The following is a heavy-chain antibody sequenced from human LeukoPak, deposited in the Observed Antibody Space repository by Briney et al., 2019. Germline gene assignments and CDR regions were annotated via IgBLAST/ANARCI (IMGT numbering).Heavy chain of an antibody. V-gene: IGHV4-4*02. CDR3: ASGGTMVRGVIRPYYFDY. CDR1: GGSISSSNW. J-gene: IGHJ4*02. CDR2: IYHSGST. Sequence: ETLSLTCAVSGGSISSSNWWSWVRQPPGKGLEWIGEIYHSGSTNYNPSLKSRVTISVDKSKNQFSLKLSSVTAADTAVYYCASGGTMVRGVIRPYYFDYWGQGTLVTVSS. D-gene: IGHD3-10*01.